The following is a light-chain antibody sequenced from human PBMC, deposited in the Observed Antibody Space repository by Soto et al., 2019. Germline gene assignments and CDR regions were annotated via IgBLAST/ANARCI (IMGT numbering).Light chain of an antibody. CDR3: AAWDDSLSGYV. CDR2: TNN. V-gene: IGLV1-47*02. J-gene: IGLJ1*01. CDR1: GSNIGSNP. Sequence: QSVLTQPPSASGTPGQRVTLSCSGSGSNIGSNPVSWYQQLPGTSPPLLIYTNNQLPSGVPDRFSGSKSGTSASLAISGLRSEDEADYYCAAWDDSLSGYVFGTGTKVTVL.